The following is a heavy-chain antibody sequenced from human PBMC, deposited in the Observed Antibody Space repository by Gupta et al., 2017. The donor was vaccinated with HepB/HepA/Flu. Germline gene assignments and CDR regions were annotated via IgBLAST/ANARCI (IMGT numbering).Heavy chain of an antibody. V-gene: IGHV3-21*01. Sequence: EVQLVESGGGLVKPGGSLRLSCAASGFTFSSYSMNWVRQAPGKGLEWVSSISSSSSYIYYADSVKGRFTISRDNAKNSLYLQMNSLRAEDTAVYYCARDIPDGILTGRYYYGMDVWGQGTTVTVSS. CDR3: ARDIPDGILTGRYYYGMDV. D-gene: IGHD3-9*01. CDR2: ISSSSSYI. J-gene: IGHJ6*02. CDR1: GFTFSSYS.